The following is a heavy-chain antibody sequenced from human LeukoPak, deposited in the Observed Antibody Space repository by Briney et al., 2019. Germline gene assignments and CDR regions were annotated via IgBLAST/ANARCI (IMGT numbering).Heavy chain of an antibody. CDR2: INHSGST. Sequence: SETLSLTCAVYGGSFSGYYCSWIRQPPGKGLEWIGEINHSGSTNYNPSLKSRVTISVDTSKNQFSLKLSSVTAADTAVYYCARFFRTSVSWFDPWGQGTLVTVSS. J-gene: IGHJ5*02. CDR3: ARFFRTSVSWFDP. V-gene: IGHV4-34*01. CDR1: GGSFSGYY. D-gene: IGHD2-2*01.